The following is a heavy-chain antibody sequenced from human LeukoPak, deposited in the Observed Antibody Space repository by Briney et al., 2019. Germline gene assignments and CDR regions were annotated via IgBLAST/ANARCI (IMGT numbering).Heavy chain of an antibody. CDR1: GGSFSGYY. J-gene: IGHJ6*03. CDR2: INHSGST. Sequence: SETLSLTCAVYGGSFSGYYWSWIRQPPGKGLEWIGEINHSGSTNYNPSLKSRVTISVDTSKNQFSLKLSSVTAADTAVYYCARINYYDSSGYYDMDVWGKGTTVTVSS. D-gene: IGHD3-22*01. CDR3: ARINYYDSSGYYDMDV. V-gene: IGHV4-34*01.